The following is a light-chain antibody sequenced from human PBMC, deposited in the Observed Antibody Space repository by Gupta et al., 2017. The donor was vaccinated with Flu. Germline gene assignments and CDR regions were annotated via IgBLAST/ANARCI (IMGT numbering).Light chain of an antibody. CDR3: QQGYSTPQT. Sequence: PSSLSAAVGDRVTITCRASQSVSNFLNWYQQKPGKAPKLLSYAASTLQGGVPSRCSGSGSGTDFTLTINSLQPEDCATYYCQQGYSTPQTFGRGTTVEIK. J-gene: IGKJ4*02. CDR1: QSVSNF. V-gene: IGKV1-39*01. CDR2: AAS.